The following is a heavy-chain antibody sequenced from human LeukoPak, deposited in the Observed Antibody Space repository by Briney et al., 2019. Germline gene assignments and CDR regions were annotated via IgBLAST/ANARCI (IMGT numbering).Heavy chain of an antibody. CDR3: ARKKQGGYFDY. CDR2: TYTSGNT. J-gene: IGHJ4*02. Sequence: PLETLSLTCTVSGGSISNYYWSWIRQPAGKGLEWIGRTYTSGNTKYNPSLKSRVTMSLDTSKNEFSLKLSSVTAADTAMYYCARKKQGGYFDYWGQGILVSVSS. D-gene: IGHD1/OR15-1a*01. V-gene: IGHV4-4*07. CDR1: GGSISNYY.